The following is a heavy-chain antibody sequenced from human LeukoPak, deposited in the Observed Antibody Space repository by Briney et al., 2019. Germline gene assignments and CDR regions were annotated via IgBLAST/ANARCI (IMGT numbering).Heavy chain of an antibody. CDR3: AKSLAKMRDYGDYAGFDY. Sequence: PGGSLRLSCAASGFTFSSYAMSWVRQAPGKGLEWVSAISGSGGSTYYADSVKGRFTISRDNSKNTLYLQMNSLRAEDTVVYYCAKSLAKMRDYGDYAGFDYWGQGTLVTVSS. J-gene: IGHJ4*02. D-gene: IGHD4-17*01. V-gene: IGHV3-23*01. CDR2: ISGSGGST. CDR1: GFTFSSYA.